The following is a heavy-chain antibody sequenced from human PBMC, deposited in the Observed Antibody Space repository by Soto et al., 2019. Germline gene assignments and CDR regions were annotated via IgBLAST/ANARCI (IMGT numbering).Heavy chain of an antibody. CDR2: IYYSGST. D-gene: IGHD2-2*01. CDR3: ARSVGWYCSSTSCRGWFDP. CDR1: GGSISSYY. J-gene: IGHJ5*02. Sequence: SLTCTVSGGSISSYYWSWIRQPPGKGLEWIGYIYYSGSTNYNPSLKSRVTISVDTCKNQFSLKLSSVTAADTAVYYCARSVGWYCSSTSCRGWFDPWGQGTLVTVSS. V-gene: IGHV4-59*01.